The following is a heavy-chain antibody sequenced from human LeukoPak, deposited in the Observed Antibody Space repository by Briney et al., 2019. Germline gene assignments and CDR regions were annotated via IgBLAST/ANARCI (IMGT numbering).Heavy chain of an antibody. J-gene: IGHJ6*03. CDR3: ARVAGSGWADLYYSYMDV. CDR1: GYTFTSYD. CDR2: MNPNSGNT. V-gene: IGHV1-8*01. Sequence: ASVKVSCKASGYTFTSYDINWVRQATGQGLEWMGWMNPNSGNTGYAQKFQGRVTMTRNTSISTAYMELSSLRSEDTAVYYCARVAGSGWADLYYSYMDVWGKGTTVTISS. D-gene: IGHD6-19*01.